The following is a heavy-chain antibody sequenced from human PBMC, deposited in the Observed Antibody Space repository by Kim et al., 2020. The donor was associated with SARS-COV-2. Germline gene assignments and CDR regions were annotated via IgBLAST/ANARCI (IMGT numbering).Heavy chain of an antibody. V-gene: IGHV3-49*04. J-gene: IGHJ6*02. CDR1: GFTFGDYA. D-gene: IGHD6-19*01. CDR3: TSRAVAGSYYYYGMDV. CDR2: IRSKAYGGTT. Sequence: GGSLRLSCTASGFTFGDYAMSWVRQAPGKGLEWVGFIRSKAYGGTTEYAASVKGRFTISRDDSKSIAYLQMNSMKTGDTAVYYCTSRAVAGSYYYYGMDVWGQGTTVTVSS.